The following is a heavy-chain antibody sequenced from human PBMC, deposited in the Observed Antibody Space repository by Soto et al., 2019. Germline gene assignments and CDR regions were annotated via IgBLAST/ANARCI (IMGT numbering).Heavy chain of an antibody. Sequence: EVQLVESGEGLVQPGGSPRLSGAASGFTFISYWRSWVRQAPGKGLEGVANIKQDGSEKYNVDFVKGRFTISRDNAKNSLYLQMNSLRVEDTAVYYCARAYGSGSLSGYWGQGTLVTVSS. J-gene: IGHJ4*02. CDR2: IKQDGSEK. CDR3: ARAYGSGSLSGY. D-gene: IGHD3-10*01. V-gene: IGHV3-7*01. CDR1: GFTFISYW.